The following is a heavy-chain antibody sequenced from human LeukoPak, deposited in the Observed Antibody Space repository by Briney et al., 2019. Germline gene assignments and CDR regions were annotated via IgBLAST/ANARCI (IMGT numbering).Heavy chain of an antibody. D-gene: IGHD3-10*01. J-gene: IGHJ4*02. CDR3: AREGYYGSGSPPSLYFDY. CDR2: TSSDLNVK. V-gene: IGHV3-30-3*01. CDR1: GFTFRNYV. Sequence: GGSLRLSCAASGFTFRNYVIHWVRQAPGKGLEWVAVTSSDLNVKLYADSVKGRFTISRDNSRSTLYLQMNSLRPENTAIYYCAREGYYGSGSPPSLYFDYWGQGTLVTVSS.